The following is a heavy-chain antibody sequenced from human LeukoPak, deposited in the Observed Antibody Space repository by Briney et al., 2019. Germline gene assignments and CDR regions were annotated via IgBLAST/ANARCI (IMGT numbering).Heavy chain of an antibody. CDR3: AKDQVPYGSGSYDY. V-gene: IGHV3-74*01. CDR2: VNSDGSST. J-gene: IGHJ4*02. Sequence: GGSLRLSCAASGLTLSNYWMHWVRQAPGKGLVWVSRVNSDGSSTTYADSVKGRFTISRDNSKNTLYLQMNSLRAEDTAVYYCAKDQVPYGSGSYDYWGQGTLVTVSS. D-gene: IGHD3-10*01. CDR1: GLTLSNYW.